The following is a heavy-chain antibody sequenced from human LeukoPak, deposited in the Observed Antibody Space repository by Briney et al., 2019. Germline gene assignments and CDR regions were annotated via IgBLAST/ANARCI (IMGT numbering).Heavy chain of an antibody. Sequence: PSETLSLTCTVSGGSISSYYWSWIRQPAGKGLEWIGRIYTSGSTNYNPSLKSRVTMSVDTSRNQFSLKLSSVTAADTAVYYCARDSYILWFGEPRDAFDIWGQGTMVTVSS. CDR2: IYTSGST. CDR1: GGSISSYY. CDR3: ARDSYILWFGEPRDAFDI. J-gene: IGHJ3*02. V-gene: IGHV4-4*07. D-gene: IGHD3-10*01.